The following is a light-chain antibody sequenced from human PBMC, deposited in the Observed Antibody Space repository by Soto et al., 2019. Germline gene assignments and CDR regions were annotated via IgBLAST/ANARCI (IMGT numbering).Light chain of an antibody. CDR2: EVT. CDR3: SSFAGPVWV. CDR1: SSDIGGYDH. J-gene: IGLJ3*02. V-gene: IGLV2-8*01. Sequence: QSALTQPPSASGSPGQSVTISCTGTSSDIGGYDHVSWYQQHPGKAPKVMIYEVTKRPSGVPDRFSGSKAGNTAALTVFGLRAEDEADYYCSSFAGPVWVFGGGTKLTVL.